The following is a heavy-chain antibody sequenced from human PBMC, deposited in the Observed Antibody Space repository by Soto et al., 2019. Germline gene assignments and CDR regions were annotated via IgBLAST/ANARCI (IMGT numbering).Heavy chain of an antibody. V-gene: IGHV4-59*01. CDR3: ARRLYDFSAAMDV. CDR1: GGSISSYY. D-gene: IGHD5-12*01. Sequence: QVQLQESGPGLVKPSETLSLTCTVSGGSISSYYWSWIRQPPGKGLECIGYIYYSGSTNYNPALKSRVTISVDTSKNQFSLKLSSVTAADTAVYYCARRLYDFSAAMDVWGHGTTVTVSS. CDR2: IYYSGST. J-gene: IGHJ6*02.